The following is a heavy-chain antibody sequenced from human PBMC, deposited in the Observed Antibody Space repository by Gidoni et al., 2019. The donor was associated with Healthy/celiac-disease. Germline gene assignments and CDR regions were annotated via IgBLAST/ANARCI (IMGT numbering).Heavy chain of an antibody. Sequence: QVQLVEAGGGLVKPRGSLRLSCEASGFTFSDYYMSWIRQAPGKGLDWVSYISSISSYTNYADSVKGRFTISRDNAKNSLYLQMNSLRAEDTAVYYCARRDIVVVPAAIDAFDIWGQGTMVTVSS. V-gene: IGHV3-11*06. CDR1: GFTFSDYY. D-gene: IGHD2-2*02. CDR2: ISSISSYT. CDR3: ARRDIVVVPAAIDAFDI. J-gene: IGHJ3*02.